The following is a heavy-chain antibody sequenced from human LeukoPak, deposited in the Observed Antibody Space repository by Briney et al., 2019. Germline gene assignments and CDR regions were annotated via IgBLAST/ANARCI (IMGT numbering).Heavy chain of an antibody. CDR1: GYTFTSYG. Sequence: ASVKVSCTASGYTFTSYGISWVRQAPGQGLEWMGWISAYNGNTNYAQKLQGRVTMTTDTSTSTAYMELRSLRSDDTAVYYCARGRNRNDGLGAFDIWGQGTMVTVSS. D-gene: IGHD1-20*01. CDR2: ISAYNGNT. V-gene: IGHV1-18*01. J-gene: IGHJ3*02. CDR3: ARGRNRNDGLGAFDI.